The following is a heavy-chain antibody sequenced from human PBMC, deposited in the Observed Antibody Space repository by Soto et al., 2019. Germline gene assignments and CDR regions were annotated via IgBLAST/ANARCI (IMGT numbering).Heavy chain of an antibody. CDR3: AKGPSMVLRYFDWLSTLDY. D-gene: IGHD3-9*01. Sequence: GGSLRLSCAASGFTFSSYAMSWVRQAPGKGLEWVSAISGSGGSTYYADSVKGRFTISRDNSKNTLYLQMNSLRAEDTAVYYCAKGPSMVLRYFDWLSTLDYWGQGTLVTVSS. CDR1: GFTFSSYA. J-gene: IGHJ4*02. CDR2: ISGSGGST. V-gene: IGHV3-23*01.